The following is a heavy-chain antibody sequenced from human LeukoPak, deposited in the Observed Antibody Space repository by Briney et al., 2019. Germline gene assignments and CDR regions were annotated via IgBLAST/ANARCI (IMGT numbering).Heavy chain of an antibody. CDR2: IRSKAYGGTT. D-gene: IGHD3-22*01. Sequence: GGSLRLSCTASGFTFGDYAMSWFRQAPGKGLEWVGFIRSKAYGGTTEYAASVKGRFTISRDDSKSIAYLQMNSLRAEDTAVYYCARVAMIVAKPYDNWGQGTLVTVSS. J-gene: IGHJ4*02. CDR3: ARVAMIVAKPYDN. CDR1: GFTFGDYA. V-gene: IGHV3-49*03.